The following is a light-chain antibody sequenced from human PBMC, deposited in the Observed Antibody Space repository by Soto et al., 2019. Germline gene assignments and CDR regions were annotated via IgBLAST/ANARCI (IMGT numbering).Light chain of an antibody. CDR3: SSYQSSSTPYV. V-gene: IGLV2-14*01. CDR1: SSDIGFYNY. CDR2: QVN. J-gene: IGLJ1*01. Sequence: QSVLTQPASVSGSPGQSITISCSGTSSDIGFYNYVSWYQQHSGKAPKLIIHQVNNRPSGISARFSGSKSGNTASLTISGLQAEDEADYFCSSYQSSSTPYVFGTGTKLTVL.